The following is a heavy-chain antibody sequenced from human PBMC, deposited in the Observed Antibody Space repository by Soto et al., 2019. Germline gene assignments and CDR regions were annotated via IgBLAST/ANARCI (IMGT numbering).Heavy chain of an antibody. J-gene: IGHJ4*02. D-gene: IGHD3-22*01. CDR2: ITGDGTTK. CDR1: GFTLTTYG. Sequence: PRGSLRLSCAASGFTLTTYGMHWVRQAPGKGLEWISYITGDGTTKHYADSVKGRFTISRDNAKNSLYLQMNSLRNEDKALYYCARGGFQRGNYYIFDSWGQGALVTVSS. V-gene: IGHV3-48*02. CDR3: ARGGFQRGNYYIFDS.